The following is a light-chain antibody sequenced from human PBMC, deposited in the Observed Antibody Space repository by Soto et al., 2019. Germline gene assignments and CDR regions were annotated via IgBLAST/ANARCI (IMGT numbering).Light chain of an antibody. CDR2: GAS. J-gene: IGKJ5*01. CDR3: QQYATSPIT. CDR1: QSVGRNY. V-gene: IGKV3-20*01. Sequence: EKVFPPFSGDLSFSPRERATLSLRASQSVGRNYLAWFQQKSGQAPRLVIYGASSRAAGIPDRLSGSGSGTDFTLTISRLEPEDFAVYYCQQYATSPITFGQGTRLEI.